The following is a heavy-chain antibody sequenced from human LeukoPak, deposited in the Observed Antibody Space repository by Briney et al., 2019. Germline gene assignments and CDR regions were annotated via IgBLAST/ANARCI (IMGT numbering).Heavy chain of an antibody. CDR2: INPNSGGT. CDR1: GYTFTGYY. CDR3: ARPSDDYAYY. V-gene: IGHV1-2*02. D-gene: IGHD4-17*01. Sequence: GASVKVSCKASGYTFTGYYMHWVRQAPGQGLEWMGWINPNSGGTNYAQKFQGRVTMTRDTSISTAYMGLSRLRSDDTAVYYCARPSDDYAYYWGQGTLVTVSS. J-gene: IGHJ4*02.